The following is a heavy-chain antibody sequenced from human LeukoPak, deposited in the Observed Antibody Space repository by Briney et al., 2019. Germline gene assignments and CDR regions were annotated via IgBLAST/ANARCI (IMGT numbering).Heavy chain of an antibody. D-gene: IGHD2-15*01. V-gene: IGHV3-48*04. CDR3: ARVGVVNNAFDAFDL. Sequence: PGGSLRLSCAASGFTFSDYSMNWVRQAPGKGPEWVSYISSSGSTIYYADSVKGRFAISRDNAKNSLYLQMNSLRAEGTAVYYCARVGVVNNAFDAFDLWGQGTMVTVSS. J-gene: IGHJ3*01. CDR1: GFTFSDYS. CDR2: ISSSGSTI.